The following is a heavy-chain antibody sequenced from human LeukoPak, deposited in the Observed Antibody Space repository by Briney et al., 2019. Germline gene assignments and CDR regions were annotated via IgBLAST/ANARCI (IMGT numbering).Heavy chain of an antibody. Sequence: GGSLRLSCAASGFTFSSYSMNWVRQAPGKGLEWVSTISGSGAATYYADSVKGRFTISRDNSKNTLYLQLNSLRAEDTALYYCAKGDDYGDYWGQGTLVTVSS. CDR1: GFTFSSYS. CDR2: ISGSGAAT. CDR3: AKGDDYGDY. V-gene: IGHV3-23*01. J-gene: IGHJ4*02.